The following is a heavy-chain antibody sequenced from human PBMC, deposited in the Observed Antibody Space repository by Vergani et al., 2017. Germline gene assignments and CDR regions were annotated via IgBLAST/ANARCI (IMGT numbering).Heavy chain of an antibody. Sequence: QVQLVESGGGVVQPGRSLRVSCAASGFTFSSYAMHWVRQAPGKGLEWVAVISYDESYKYYSDSVKGRFTISRDNSKNTVHLQMNCLRAEDTAVYYCAKSPATRGQHQVWGQGTLVSVSS. CDR1: GFTFSSYA. V-gene: IGHV3-30*01. J-gene: IGHJ4*02. CDR3: AKSPATRGQHQV. D-gene: IGHD6-13*01. CDR2: ISYDESYK.